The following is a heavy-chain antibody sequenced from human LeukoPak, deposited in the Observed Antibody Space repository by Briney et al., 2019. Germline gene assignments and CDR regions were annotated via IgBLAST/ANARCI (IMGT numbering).Heavy chain of an antibody. Sequence: SETLSLTSTVSGGSISLYYWSWIRQPPGKGLEWIGYIYYGGSTNYNPSLKSRVTISVDTSNKQFSLSLSSVTAADTAFYFCARSAIGTWLDSWGQGTLVTVSS. V-gene: IGHV4-59*01. CDR3: ARSAIGTWLDS. CDR2: IYYGGST. D-gene: IGHD2-2*01. J-gene: IGHJ5*01. CDR1: GGSISLYY.